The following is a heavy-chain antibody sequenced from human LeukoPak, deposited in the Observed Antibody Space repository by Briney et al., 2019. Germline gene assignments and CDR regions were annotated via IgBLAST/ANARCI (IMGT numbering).Heavy chain of an antibody. Sequence: GGSLRLSCAASGFTFSSYAMSWVRQAPGKGLEWVSAISGSGGSTYYADSVKGRFTISRDNAKNSLYLQMNSLRAEDTAVYYCARGHTVVVPANIDYWGQGTLVTVSS. CDR1: GFTFSSYA. CDR2: ISGSGGST. V-gene: IGHV3-23*01. CDR3: ARGHTVVVPANIDY. J-gene: IGHJ4*02. D-gene: IGHD2-2*01.